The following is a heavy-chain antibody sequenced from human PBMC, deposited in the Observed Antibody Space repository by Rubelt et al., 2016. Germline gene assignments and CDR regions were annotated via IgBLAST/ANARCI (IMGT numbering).Heavy chain of an antibody. CDR1: GGSISSSTYY. V-gene: IGHV4-39*07. J-gene: IGHJ4*02. CDR3: ARDREYGDYEDGY. Sequence: QLQLQESGPGLVTPSETLSLTCTVSGGSISSSTYYWGWVRQPPGRGLEWIAVIFYGESTYYNPSLKSRVTISIDTSTYQFSLKLSSVTACDTAVYYGARDREYGDYEDGYWGQGTVVTVAS. D-gene: IGHD4-17*01. CDR2: IFYGEST.